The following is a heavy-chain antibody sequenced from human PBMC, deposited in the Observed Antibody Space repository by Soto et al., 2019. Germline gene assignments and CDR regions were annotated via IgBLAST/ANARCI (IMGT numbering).Heavy chain of an antibody. CDR3: ARRTAGTTYFDY. CDR1: GGSISSGGYY. V-gene: IGHV4-61*08. J-gene: IGHJ4*02. CDR2: VSDSGST. Sequence: SETLSLTCTVSGGSISSGGYYWSWIRQPPGKGLEWIGYVSDSGSTNYNPSLKSRVTISVDTSRMQFSLKLRSVTAADTAVYYCARRTAGTTYFDYWGQGTLVTVSS. D-gene: IGHD1-1*01.